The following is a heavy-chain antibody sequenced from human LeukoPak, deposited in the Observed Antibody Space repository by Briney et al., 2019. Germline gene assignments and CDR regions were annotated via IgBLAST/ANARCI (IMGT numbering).Heavy chain of an antibody. CDR1: GYTFTVYY. J-gene: IGHJ4*02. CDR3: ARDAGYCTGGSCWYFDH. CDR2: INLNSGGT. D-gene: IGHD2-15*01. Sequence: APVKVSCKASGYTFTVYYMHWVRQAPGQGLEWMGWINLNSGGTNFAQRFQGRVTMTRDTSISTAYMDLSRLISDDTAVYYCARDAGYCTGGSCWYFDHWGQGTLVTVSS. V-gene: IGHV1-2*02.